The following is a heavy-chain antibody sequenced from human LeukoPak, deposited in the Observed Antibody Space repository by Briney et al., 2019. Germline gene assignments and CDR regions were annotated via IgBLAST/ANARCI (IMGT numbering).Heavy chain of an antibody. Sequence: GASVKVSCKVSGYSLIEVAMHWVRQAPGKGLEWVGSFDPEDGEDGETHYAQKFQGRVTMTEDASTDTAYMELTSLSSEDTALYYCAMTDRYAGWPFDYWGQGTLVTVSS. D-gene: IGHD6-19*01. J-gene: IGHJ4*02. CDR2: FDPEDGEDGET. V-gene: IGHV1-24*01. CDR3: AMTDRYAGWPFDY. CDR1: GYSLIEVA.